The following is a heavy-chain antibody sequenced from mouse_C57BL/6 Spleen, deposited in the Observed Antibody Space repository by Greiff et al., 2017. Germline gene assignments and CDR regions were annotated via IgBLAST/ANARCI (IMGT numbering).Heavy chain of an antibody. V-gene: IGHV1-69*01. D-gene: IGHD4-1*01. CDR1: GYTFTSYW. CDR2: IDPSDSYT. CDR3: ARRTGTGYAMVY. Sequence: VQLQQPGAELVMPGASVKLSCKASGYTFTSYWMHWVKQRPGQGLEWIGEIDPSDSYTNYNQKFKGKSTLTVDKSSSTAYMQLSSLTSEDSAVYYCARRTGTGYAMVYWGQGTSVTVSS. J-gene: IGHJ4*01.